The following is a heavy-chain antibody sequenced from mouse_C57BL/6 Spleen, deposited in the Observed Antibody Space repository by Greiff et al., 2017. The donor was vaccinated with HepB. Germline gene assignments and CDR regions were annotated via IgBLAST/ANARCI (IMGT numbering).Heavy chain of an antibody. J-gene: IGHJ4*01. D-gene: IGHD1-1*01. CDR1: GYTFTSYG. CDR2: IYPRSGNT. V-gene: IGHV1-81*01. Sequence: VQLQQSGAELARPGASVKLSCKASGYTFTSYGISWVKQRTGQGLEWIGEIYPRSGNTYYNEKFKGKATLTADKSSSTAYMELRSLTSEDSAVYFCARSYVTTVVAPYAMDYWGQRTSVTVSS. CDR3: ARSYVTTVVAPYAMDY.